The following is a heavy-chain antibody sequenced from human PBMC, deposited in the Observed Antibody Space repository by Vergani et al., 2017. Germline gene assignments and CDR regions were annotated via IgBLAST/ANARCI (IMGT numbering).Heavy chain of an antibody. D-gene: IGHD2-15*01. CDR3: EYCSGGSCYVGGY. Sequence: QVQLVQSGAEVKKPGSSVKVSCKASGGTFSSYTISWVRQAPGQGLEWMGWISAYNGNTNYAQKLQGRVTMTTDTSTRTAYMELRSLRTDDTAVYYCEYCSGGSCYVGGYWGQGTLVTVSS. J-gene: IGHJ4*02. CDR2: ISAYNGNT. CDR1: GGTFSSYT. V-gene: IGHV1-18*01.